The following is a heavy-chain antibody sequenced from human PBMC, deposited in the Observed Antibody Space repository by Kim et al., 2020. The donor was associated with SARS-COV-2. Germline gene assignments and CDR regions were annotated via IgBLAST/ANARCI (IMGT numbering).Heavy chain of an antibody. J-gene: IGHJ6*03. CDR1: GASVSSGPSY. Sequence: SETLSLTCSVSGASVSSGPSYWGWLRQPPGKGLEWIASLYHSGFPFYNPPLKRRVTISGDVSKNQFSLQLSLVTAADTAVYYCGRHHPSACYYYMEVWGKGTTVTVTS. CDR3: GRHHPSACYYYMEV. CDR2: LYHSGFP. V-gene: IGHV4-39*01.